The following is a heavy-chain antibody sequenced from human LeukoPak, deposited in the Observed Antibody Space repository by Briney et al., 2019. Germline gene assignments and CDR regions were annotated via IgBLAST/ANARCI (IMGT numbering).Heavy chain of an antibody. CDR2: TNAGNGNT. V-gene: IGHV1-3*01. J-gene: IGHJ4*02. Sequence: ASVKVSCKASGYTFTSYAMHWVRQAPGQRLEWMGWTNAGNGNTKYSQKFQGRVTITRDTSASTAYMELSSLRSEDTAVYYCAREGADCSSTSCPARLFDYWGQGTLVTVSS. D-gene: IGHD2-2*01. CDR1: GYTFTSYA. CDR3: AREGADCSSTSCPARLFDY.